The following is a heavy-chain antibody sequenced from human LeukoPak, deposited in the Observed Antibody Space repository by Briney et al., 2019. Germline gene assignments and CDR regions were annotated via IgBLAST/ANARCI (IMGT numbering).Heavy chain of an antibody. CDR1: GFTFSNYA. V-gene: IGHV3-23*01. CDR2: FSGTSTRT. D-gene: IGHD1-26*01. CDR3: AKGRKWELPLDY. J-gene: IGHJ4*02. Sequence: GGSLRLSCAASGFTFSNYAMSWVRQAPGKGLEWVSAFSGTSTRTYYADSVKGRFTISRDSSKNTLYLQMNSLRAEDTAVYYCAKGRKWELPLDYWGQGTLVTVSS.